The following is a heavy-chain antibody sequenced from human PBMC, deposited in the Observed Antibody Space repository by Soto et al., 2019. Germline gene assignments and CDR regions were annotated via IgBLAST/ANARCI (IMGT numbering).Heavy chain of an antibody. CDR2: ISSGGSSI. Sequence: GGSLRLSCAASGFTFSYYYMTWIRQAPGKGLEWVSYISSGGSSIYYADSVKGRFTISRDNAKNSLYLQMNSLRAEDTAMYYCASLAIGTIIRGAPDFWGQGTLVTVSS. CDR3: ASLAIGTIIRGAPDF. D-gene: IGHD3-10*01. J-gene: IGHJ4*02. V-gene: IGHV3-11*01. CDR1: GFTFSYYY.